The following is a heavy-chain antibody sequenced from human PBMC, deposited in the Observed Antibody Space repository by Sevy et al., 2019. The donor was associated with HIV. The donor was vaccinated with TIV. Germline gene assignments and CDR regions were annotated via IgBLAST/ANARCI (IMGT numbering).Heavy chain of an antibody. V-gene: IGHV4-59*08. CDR1: GGSITSLY. D-gene: IGHD1-26*01. J-gene: IGHJ4*02. CDR2: IYYNGHI. Sequence: SETLSLTCTVSGGSITSLYWNWIRQPPGEGLGWIANIYYNGHINYNPSLKSRVTLSLDTSKNQFSLRLSSVTAADTAMYYCAGENAWGRGYSWGQGTLVTVSS. CDR3: AGENAWGRGYS.